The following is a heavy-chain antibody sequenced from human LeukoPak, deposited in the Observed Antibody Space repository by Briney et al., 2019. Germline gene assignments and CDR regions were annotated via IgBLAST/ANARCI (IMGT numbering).Heavy chain of an antibody. CDR2: IYYSGST. J-gene: IGHJ5*02. CDR1: GGSISSSSYY. Sequence: SETLSLTCTVSGGSISSSSYYWGWIRQPPGTGLEWIGSIYYSGSTYYNPSLKSRVTISVDTSKNQFSLKLSSVTAADTAVYYCAREGRYDFWSGYPFFDPWGQGTLVTVSS. D-gene: IGHD3-3*01. CDR3: AREGRYDFWSGYPFFDP. V-gene: IGHV4-39*02.